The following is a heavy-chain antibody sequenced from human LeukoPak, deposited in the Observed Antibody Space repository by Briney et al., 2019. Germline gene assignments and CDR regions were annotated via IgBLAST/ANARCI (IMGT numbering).Heavy chain of an antibody. D-gene: IGHD6-13*01. CDR3: ARRIAALQDAFDI. CDR1: GYTFTGYY. Sequence: EASVKVSCKASGYTFTGYYMHWVRQAPGQGLEWKGWINPNSGGTNYAQKFQGRVTMTRDTSISTAYMELSRLGSDDTAVYYCARRIAALQDAFDIWGQGTMVTVSS. J-gene: IGHJ3*02. V-gene: IGHV1-2*02. CDR2: INPNSGGT.